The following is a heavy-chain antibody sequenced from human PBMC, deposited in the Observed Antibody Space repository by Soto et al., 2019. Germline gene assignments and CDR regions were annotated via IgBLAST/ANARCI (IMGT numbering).Heavy chain of an antibody. Sequence: ASVKVSCKASGYTFTGYYMHWVRQAPGQGLEWMGWINPNSGGTNYAQKFQGRVTMTRDTSISTAYMELSRLRSDDTAVYYCARSRPGIVGAHNWFDPWGQGTLVTVS. CDR3: ARSRPGIVGAHNWFDP. CDR2: INPNSGGT. CDR1: GYTFTGYY. J-gene: IGHJ5*02. V-gene: IGHV1-2*02. D-gene: IGHD1-26*01.